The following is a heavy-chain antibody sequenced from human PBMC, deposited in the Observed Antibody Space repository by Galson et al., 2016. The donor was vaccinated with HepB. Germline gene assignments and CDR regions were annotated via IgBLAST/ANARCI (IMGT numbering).Heavy chain of an antibody. J-gene: IGHJ5*02. V-gene: IGHV4-31*03. D-gene: IGHD2-15*01. CDR3: ASRCCSGGSCYSDYNWFDP. CDR1: GGSISVGGYY. CDR2: IYYSGST. Sequence: TLSLTCIVSGGSISVGGYYWSWIRQHPGKGLEWIGYIYYSGSTYYNPSLKSRVTISVDTSKNQFSLKVSSVTAADTAVYYCASRCCSGGSCYSDYNWFDPWGQGTLVTVSS.